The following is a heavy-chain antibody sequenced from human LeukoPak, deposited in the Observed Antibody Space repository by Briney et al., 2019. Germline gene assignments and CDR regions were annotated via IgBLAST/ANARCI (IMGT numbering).Heavy chain of an antibody. J-gene: IGHJ4*02. CDR1: GFTFSSYP. Sequence: HPGGSLRLSCAASGFTFSSYPMTWVRQAPGKGLEWVSAISSNGGSTHYADSVKGRFTVSRDNSKNTLYLQVNSLRAEDTAVFYCAKIAGSGLVFDYWGQGARVTVSS. CDR2: ISSNGGST. D-gene: IGHD6-19*01. CDR3: AKIAGSGLVFDY. V-gene: IGHV3-23*01.